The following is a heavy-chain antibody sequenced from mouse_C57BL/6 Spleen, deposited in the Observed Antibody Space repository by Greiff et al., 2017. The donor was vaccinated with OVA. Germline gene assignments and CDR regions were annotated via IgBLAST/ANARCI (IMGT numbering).Heavy chain of an antibody. V-gene: IGHV1-4*01. CDR2: INPSSGYT. D-gene: IGHD1-1*01. CDR1: GYTFTSYT. Sequence: VQLQQSGAELARPGASVKMSCKASGYTFTSYTMHWVKQRPGQGLEWIGYINPSSGYTKYNQKFKDKATLTADKSSSTGYMQLSSLTSEDSAVYYCARSHYGSSDGFAYWGQGTLVTVSA. CDR3: ARSHYGSSDGFAY. J-gene: IGHJ3*01.